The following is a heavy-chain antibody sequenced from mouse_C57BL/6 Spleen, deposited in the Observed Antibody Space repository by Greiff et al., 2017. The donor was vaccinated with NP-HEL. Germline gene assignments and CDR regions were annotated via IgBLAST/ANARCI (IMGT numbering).Heavy chain of an antibody. Sequence: VQLQQSGASVKISCKASGYAFSSYWMNWVKQRPGKGLEWIGQIYPGDGDTNYNGKFKGKATLTADKSSSTAYMQLSSLTSEDSAVYFCARLDDYDVGTWGQGTTLTVSS. CDR3: ARLDDYDVGT. J-gene: IGHJ2*01. CDR2: IYPGDGDT. CDR1: GYAFSSYW. D-gene: IGHD2-4*01. V-gene: IGHV1-80*01.